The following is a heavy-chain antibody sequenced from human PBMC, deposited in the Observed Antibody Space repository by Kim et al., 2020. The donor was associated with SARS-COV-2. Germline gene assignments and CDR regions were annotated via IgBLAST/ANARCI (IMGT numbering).Heavy chain of an antibody. CDR2: ISSDSGTI. V-gene: IGHV3-48*04. J-gene: IGHJ4*02. Sequence: GGSLRLSCAASGFTFSSYSMNWVRQAPGKGLEWVSYISSDSGTIYYADSVKGRFTISRDNAKNSLYLRMNSLRAEDTAVYYCARQGTGAGAFDYWGQGTLITVSS. D-gene: IGHD1-26*01. CDR3: ARQGTGAGAFDY. CDR1: GFTFSSYS.